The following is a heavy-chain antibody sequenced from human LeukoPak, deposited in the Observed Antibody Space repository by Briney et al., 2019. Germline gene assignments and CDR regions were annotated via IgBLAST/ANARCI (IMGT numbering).Heavy chain of an antibody. J-gene: IGHJ4*02. CDR1: GYSFTSYW. V-gene: IGHV5-51*01. Sequence: GESLKISCKGSGYSFTSYWIGWVRQMPGKGLEWMGIIYPGDSDTRYSPSFQGQVTISADKSISTAYLQWSSLKASDTAMYYCARRICGGDCYSDPFDYWGQGTLVTVSS. CDR2: IYPGDSDT. CDR3: ARRICGGDCYSDPFDY. D-gene: IGHD2-21*02.